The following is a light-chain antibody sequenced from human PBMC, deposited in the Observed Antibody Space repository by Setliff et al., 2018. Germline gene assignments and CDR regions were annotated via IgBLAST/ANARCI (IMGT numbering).Light chain of an antibody. J-gene: IGLJ1*01. CDR2: EVS. Sequence: QSALTQPPSASGSPGQSVTISCTGTTRDVGNYNHVSWYQQHPGKTPKVIIYEVSQRPSGAPDRFSGSKSGNTASLTVSGLQAEDEADYYCSSYAGNNREVFGTGTKVTVL. V-gene: IGLV2-8*01. CDR3: SSYAGNNREV. CDR1: TRDVGNYNH.